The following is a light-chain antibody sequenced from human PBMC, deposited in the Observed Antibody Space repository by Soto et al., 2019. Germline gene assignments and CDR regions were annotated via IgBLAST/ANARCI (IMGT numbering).Light chain of an antibody. Sequence: QAVVTQPPSVSGATGQRVTISCTGSSSNIGAGYDVHWYQQLPGTAPKLLIYGNTNRPSGVPDRFSGSKSGTSASLAITGLQAEDEADYYCQSYDSSLSAWVFGGGTKVTVL. J-gene: IGLJ3*02. CDR3: QSYDSSLSAWV. CDR2: GNT. CDR1: SSNIGAGYD. V-gene: IGLV1-40*01.